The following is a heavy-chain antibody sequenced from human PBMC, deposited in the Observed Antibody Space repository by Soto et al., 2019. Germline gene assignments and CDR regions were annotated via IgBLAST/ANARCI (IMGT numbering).Heavy chain of an antibody. Sequence: QVQLVQSGAEVKKPGSSVKVSCKASADTFNSYSLSWLRQAPGQRLEWMGGITPVFGTADYAQSFEDRLTITGDDSTSTVYMELSSLRSDDTAVYYCARSLEGTTVTNWFDPWGQGALFTVSA. CDR2: ITPVFGTA. J-gene: IGHJ5*02. CDR1: ADTFNSYS. CDR3: ARSLEGTTVTNWFDP. D-gene: IGHD4-17*01. V-gene: IGHV1-69*01.